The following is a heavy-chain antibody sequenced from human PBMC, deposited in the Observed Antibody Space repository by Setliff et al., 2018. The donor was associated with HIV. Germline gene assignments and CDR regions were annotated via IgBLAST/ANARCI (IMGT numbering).Heavy chain of an antibody. V-gene: IGHV3-30*18. D-gene: IGHD3-10*01. Sequence: GGSLRLSCAASGFTFSSYGMHWVRQAPGKGLEWVAVISKDGSNKYYADSVKGRFTISRDNSKNTLYLQMNSLRAEDTAVYYCAKDRWDSGGYYYYGMDVWGQGTTVTVSS. CDR2: ISKDGSNK. CDR3: AKDRWDSGGYYYYGMDV. J-gene: IGHJ6*02. CDR1: GFTFSSYG.